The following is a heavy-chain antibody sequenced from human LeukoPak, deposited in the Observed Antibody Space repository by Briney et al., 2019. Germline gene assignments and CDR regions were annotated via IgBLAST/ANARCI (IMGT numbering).Heavy chain of an antibody. J-gene: IGHJ6*03. Sequence: GGSLRLSCAASGFTFSSYWMRWVRQAPGKGLEWVANIKQDGSEKYYVDSVKGRFTISRDNAKNSLYLQMNSLRAEDTAVYYCARGFCDLYYYYYYMDVWGKGTTVTVSS. CDR3: ARGFCDLYYYYYYMDV. V-gene: IGHV3-7*01. CDR1: GFTFSSYW. CDR2: IKQDGSEK. D-gene: IGHD2-21*02.